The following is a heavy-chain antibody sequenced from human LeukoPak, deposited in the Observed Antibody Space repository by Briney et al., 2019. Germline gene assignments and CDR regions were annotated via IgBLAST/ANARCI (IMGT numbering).Heavy chain of an antibody. CDR3: ARWSWDDYVWGSYRSNYYFDY. CDR2: ISAYNSNT. CDR1: GYTFTSYG. D-gene: IGHD3-16*02. J-gene: IGHJ4*02. Sequence: ASVKVSCKASGYTFTSYGISWVRQAPGQGLEWMGWISAYNSNTNYAQKLQGRVTMTTDTSTSTAYMELRSLRSDDTAVYYCARWSWDDYVWGSYRSNYYFDYWGQGTLVTVSS. V-gene: IGHV1-18*01.